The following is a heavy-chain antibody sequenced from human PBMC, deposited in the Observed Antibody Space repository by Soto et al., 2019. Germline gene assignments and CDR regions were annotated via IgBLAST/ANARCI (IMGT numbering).Heavy chain of an antibody. CDR2: ISSSSSYI. V-gene: IGHV3-21*01. Sequence: GGSLRLSCAASGFTFSSYSMNWVRQAPGKGLEWVSSISSSSSYIYYADSVKGRFTISRDNAKNSLYLQMNSLRAEDTAVYYCARDGILYYYYYYMDVWGKGTTVTVSS. CDR1: GFTFSSYS. CDR3: ARDGILYYYYYYMDV. J-gene: IGHJ6*03.